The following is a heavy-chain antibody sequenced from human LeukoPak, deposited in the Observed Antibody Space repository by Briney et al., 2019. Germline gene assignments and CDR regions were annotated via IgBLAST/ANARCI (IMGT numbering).Heavy chain of an antibody. CDR1: GFTFSSYG. V-gene: IGHV3-30*18. CDR3: AKDGWSDSSSWAAFDY. CDR2: ISYDGSNK. J-gene: IGHJ4*02. D-gene: IGHD6-13*01. Sequence: GGSLRLSCAASGFTFSSYGMHWVRQAPGKGLEWVAVISYDGSNKYYADSVKGRFTISRDNSKNTLYLQMNSLRAEDTAVYYCAKDGWSDSSSWAAFDYCGQGTLVTVSS.